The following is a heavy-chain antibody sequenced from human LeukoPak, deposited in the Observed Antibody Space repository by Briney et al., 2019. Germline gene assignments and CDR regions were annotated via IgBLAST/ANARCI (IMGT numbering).Heavy chain of an antibody. V-gene: IGHV3-30*02. Sequence: GGSLRLSCEASGFTFSSYSMHWVRQTPGKGLEWVAVIWYGGSNTYYADSVKGRFTISRDNSKNTVYLQMNSLRAEDTAVYYCAKDRSMTTVTPFDNWGQGTLVAVSS. CDR2: IWYGGSNT. CDR3: AKDRSMTTVTPFDN. J-gene: IGHJ4*02. D-gene: IGHD4-17*01. CDR1: GFTFSSYS.